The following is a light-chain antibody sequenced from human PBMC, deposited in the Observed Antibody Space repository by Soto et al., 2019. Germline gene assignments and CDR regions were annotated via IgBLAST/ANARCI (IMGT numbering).Light chain of an antibody. V-gene: IGKV1D-16*01. CDR2: GAS. CDR1: QDINSY. Sequence: DVQMTQSPSSLSASVGDRVTITCRASQDINSYLAWYQQKPGNAPKSLIYGASSLQTGVPSRFSGSESGTDFTLTISNLQPEDAATYYCQQYNSYPLTFGGGTKVDIK. J-gene: IGKJ4*01. CDR3: QQYNSYPLT.